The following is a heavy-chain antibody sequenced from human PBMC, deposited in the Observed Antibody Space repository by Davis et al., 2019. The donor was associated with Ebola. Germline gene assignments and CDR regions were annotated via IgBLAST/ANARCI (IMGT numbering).Heavy chain of an antibody. J-gene: IGHJ6*02. Sequence: ASVKVSCKASGGTFSSYATNWVRQATGQGLEWMGWMNPNSGNTGYAQKFQGRVTMTRNTSISTAYMELRSLRSDDTAVYYCARDNGGSSPHYYYYYYGMDVWGQGTTVTVSS. CDR2: MNPNSGNT. CDR3: ARDNGGSSPHYYYYYYGMDV. V-gene: IGHV1-8*02. CDR1: GGTFSSYA. D-gene: IGHD6-6*01.